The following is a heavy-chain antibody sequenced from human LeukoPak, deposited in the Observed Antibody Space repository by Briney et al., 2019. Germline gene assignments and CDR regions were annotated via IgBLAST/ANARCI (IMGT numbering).Heavy chain of an antibody. CDR1: GFTFSSYS. J-gene: IGHJ4*02. D-gene: IGHD3-3*01. V-gene: IGHV3-30*03. CDR3: ASRDDFWSGYSFDY. CDR2: VSYDGSNK. Sequence: GGSLRLSCAASGFTFSSYSMNWVRQAPGKGLEWAAVVSYDGSNKYYADSVKGRFTISRDNSKNTLYLQMNSLRAEDTAVYYCASRDDFWSGYSFDYWGQGTLVTVSS.